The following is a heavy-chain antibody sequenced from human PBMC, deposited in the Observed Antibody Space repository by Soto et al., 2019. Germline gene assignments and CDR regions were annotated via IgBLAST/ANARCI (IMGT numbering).Heavy chain of an antibody. Sequence: ASVKVSCKASGYSFATHGMHWVRQAPGQRLEWMGWIDPANGKTKYAQKFQDRVTISTDTSATTAYMDLTSLKSEDTAVYYCARDEWVTTWRFDPWG. CDR1: GYSFATHG. CDR3: ARDEWVTTWRFDP. J-gene: IGHJ5*02. D-gene: IGHD4-4*01. CDR2: IDPANGKT. V-gene: IGHV1-3*01.